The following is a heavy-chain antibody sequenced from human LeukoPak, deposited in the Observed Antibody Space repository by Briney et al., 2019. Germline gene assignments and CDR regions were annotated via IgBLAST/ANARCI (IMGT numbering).Heavy chain of an antibody. D-gene: IGHD4-17*01. CDR3: ARGDYLAF. Sequence: GGSLRLSCAASGFTFSSKWMSWVRQAPGKGLEWVANIKYDGSEKYCVDSVKGRFTISRDNAKNSLYLQMNSLRVEDTAVYYCARGDYLAFWGQGTLVTVPP. CDR2: IKYDGSEK. J-gene: IGHJ4*02. CDR1: GFTFSSKW. V-gene: IGHV3-7*01.